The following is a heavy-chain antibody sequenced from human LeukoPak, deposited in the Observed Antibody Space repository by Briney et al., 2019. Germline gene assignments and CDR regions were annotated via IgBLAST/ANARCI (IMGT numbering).Heavy chain of an antibody. CDR1: GLTFSSYG. D-gene: IGHD3-22*01. J-gene: IGHJ4*02. CDR3: ARAPGYYDSSGYQGFDY. CDR2: IWYDGSNK. Sequence: GRSLRLSCAASGLTFSSYGMHWVRQAPGKGLEWVAVIWYDGSNKYYADSVKGRFTISRDNSKNTLYLQMNSLRAEDTAVYCCARAPGYYDSSGYQGFDYWGQGTLVTVSS. V-gene: IGHV3-33*01.